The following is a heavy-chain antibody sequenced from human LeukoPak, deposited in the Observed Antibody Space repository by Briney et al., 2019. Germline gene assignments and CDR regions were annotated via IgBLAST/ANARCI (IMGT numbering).Heavy chain of an antibody. J-gene: IGHJ3*02. CDR3: AKDWPSEWQQLPDYDAVDI. V-gene: IGHV3-23*01. CDR2: ISASGGST. Sequence: QPGGSLRLSCAASGFTFNNYAMTWVRPAPGKGLEWVSTISASGGSTYYSDYVKGRFTISRDNSKNTLYLQMNSLRVEDTAVYYCAKDWPSEWQQLPDYDAVDIWGQGIMVTVSS. D-gene: IGHD6-13*01. CDR1: GFTFNNYA.